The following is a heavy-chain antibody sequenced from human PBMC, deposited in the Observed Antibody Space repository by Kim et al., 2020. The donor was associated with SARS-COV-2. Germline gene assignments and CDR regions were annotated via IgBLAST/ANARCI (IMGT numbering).Heavy chain of an antibody. CDR1: GYTFTGYY. V-gene: IGHV1-2*06. Sequence: ASVKVSCKASGYTFTGYYMHWVRQAPGQGLEWMGRINPNSGGTNYAQKFQGRVTMTRDTSISTAYMELSRLRSDDTAVYYCATHGSRTFGGVIVWFDTWGQGTLVTVSS. CDR3: ATHGSRTFGGVIVWFDT. D-gene: IGHD3-16*01. J-gene: IGHJ5*02. CDR2: INPNSGGT.